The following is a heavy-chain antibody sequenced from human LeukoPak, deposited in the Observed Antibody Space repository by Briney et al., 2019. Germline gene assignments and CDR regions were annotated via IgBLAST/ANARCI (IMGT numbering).Heavy chain of an antibody. J-gene: IGHJ4*02. CDR1: SGSFSGYY. D-gene: IGHD6-19*01. V-gene: IGHV4-34*01. CDR2: INHSGST. Sequence: KTSETLSLTCAVYSGSFSGYYWNWIRQPPGKGLEWIGEINHSGSTNYNPSLKSRVTISVDTSKNQFSLKLSSVTAADTAVYYCAREPDRRLATYYFDYWGQGTLVTVSS. CDR3: AREPDRRLATYYFDY.